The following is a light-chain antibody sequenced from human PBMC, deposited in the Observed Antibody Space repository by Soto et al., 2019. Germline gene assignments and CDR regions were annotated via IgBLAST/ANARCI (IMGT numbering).Light chain of an antibody. Sequence: QSALTQPASVSGSLGQSITISCTGTSANVGTYDYVSWYQQHPGKAPKLMIFDISSRPSGISTRFSGSKSGNTASLTISGLQAEDEADYYCNSYLTSTVAFGGGTKLTVL. J-gene: IGLJ2*01. CDR1: SANVGTYDY. CDR3: NSYLTSTVA. CDR2: DIS. V-gene: IGLV2-14*03.